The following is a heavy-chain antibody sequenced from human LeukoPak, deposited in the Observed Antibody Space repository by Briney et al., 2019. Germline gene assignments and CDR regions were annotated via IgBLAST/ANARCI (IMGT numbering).Heavy chain of an antibody. Sequence: ASVTVSCKTSGYTFTDYFIHWVRQAPGQGLEWVGWINTNTGKSTYAQGFTGRFVFSLDTSVSTTYLQINSLKAEDTAVYYCARGGSEYAFWSVQRSNWFDPWGQGTLITVSS. D-gene: IGHD3-3*01. CDR3: ARGGSEYAFWSVQRSNWFDP. CDR1: GYTFTDYF. V-gene: IGHV7-4-1*02. CDR2: INTNTGKS. J-gene: IGHJ5*02.